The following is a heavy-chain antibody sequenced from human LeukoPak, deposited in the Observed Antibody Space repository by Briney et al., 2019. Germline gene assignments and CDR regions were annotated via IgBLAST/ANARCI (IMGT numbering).Heavy chain of an antibody. J-gene: IGHJ5*02. Sequence: ASVRVSCKASGYIFAASLLHWVRQAPGQPLEWMGWINLHSGVTKYAQKFQGRVTLTTDTSIGTAYMDLSRLTSDDTAVYYCAREGCISSSCHVIEDDKWLDPWGQGTLVTVSS. CDR3: AREGCISSSCHVIEDDKWLDP. V-gene: IGHV1-2*02. CDR1: GYIFAASL. D-gene: IGHD2-2*01. CDR2: INLHSGVT.